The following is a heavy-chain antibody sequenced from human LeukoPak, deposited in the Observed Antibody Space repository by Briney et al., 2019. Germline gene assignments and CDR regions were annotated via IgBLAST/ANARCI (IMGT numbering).Heavy chain of an antibody. CDR1: GFSFSTYW. Sequence: GSLRLSCEASGFSFSTYWMSWVRQTPGKGLEWVANIKEDGSKDYYVDSVKGRFTISRDNAKNSLYLQMNSLRVEDSGVYYCARDASGYDPWGQGTLVTVSS. CDR2: IKEDGSKD. CDR3: ARDASGYDP. V-gene: IGHV3-7*01. J-gene: IGHJ5*02. D-gene: IGHD5-12*01.